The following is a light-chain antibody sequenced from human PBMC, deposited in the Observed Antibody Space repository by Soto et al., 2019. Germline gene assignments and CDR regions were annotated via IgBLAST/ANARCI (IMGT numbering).Light chain of an antibody. CDR2: ASS. Sequence: DIQMTHSPSSLSASVGDRVTIRCRASQTIDSYLNWYQQKPGKAPKLLISASSTLHSGVPARFSGSGSGTDFTLTISSLQPEDFATYYCQQSYSTPPWTFGQGTKVDIK. J-gene: IGKJ1*01. CDR3: QQSYSTPPWT. CDR1: QTIDSY. V-gene: IGKV1-39*01.